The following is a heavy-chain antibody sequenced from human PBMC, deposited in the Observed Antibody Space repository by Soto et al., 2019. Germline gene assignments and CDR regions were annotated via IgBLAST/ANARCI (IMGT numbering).Heavy chain of an antibody. D-gene: IGHD5-18*01. Sequence: EVQLVQSGAEVKKPGESLKISCKGSGYSFTSYWIGWVRQMPGKGLEWMGIIYPGDSDTRYSPSFQGQVTISADKSISTAYLQWSSLKASDTAMYYCATVRSYGYPYYYYYYGMDVWGQGTTVTVSS. V-gene: IGHV5-51*01. CDR2: IYPGDSDT. J-gene: IGHJ6*02. CDR3: ATVRSYGYPYYYYYYGMDV. CDR1: GYSFTSYW.